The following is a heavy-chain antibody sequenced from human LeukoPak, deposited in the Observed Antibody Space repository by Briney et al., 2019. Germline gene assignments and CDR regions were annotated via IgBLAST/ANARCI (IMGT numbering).Heavy chain of an antibody. Sequence: SVKVSCKASGGTFSSYAISWVRQAPGQGLEWMGGIIPIFGTANYAQKFQGRVTITADESTSTAYMELSSLRSEDTAVYYCARAPVAAAGMYYYYGMDVWGQGTTVTVSS. CDR2: IIPIFGTA. J-gene: IGHJ6*02. CDR1: GGTFSSYA. V-gene: IGHV1-69*01. D-gene: IGHD6-13*01. CDR3: ARAPVAAAGMYYYYGMDV.